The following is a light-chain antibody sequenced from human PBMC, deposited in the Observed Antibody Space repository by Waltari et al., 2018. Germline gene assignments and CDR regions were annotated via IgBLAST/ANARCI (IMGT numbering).Light chain of an antibody. Sequence: DIQMTQSPSTLSASVGDRFTFTCRAGQNIGTSLAWYQQKPGEAPKLLIFRASSLESGVPSRFSGSGSGTEFALTITSLQPDDFATYYCQQYSSFSGTFGQGTKLEIK. J-gene: IGKJ2*02. V-gene: IGKV1-5*03. CDR1: QNIGTS. CDR3: QQYSSFSGT. CDR2: RAS.